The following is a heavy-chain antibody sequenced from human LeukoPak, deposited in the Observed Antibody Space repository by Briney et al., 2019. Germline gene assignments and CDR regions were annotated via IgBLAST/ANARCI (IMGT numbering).Heavy chain of an antibody. J-gene: IGHJ3*02. CDR1: GGTFSSYA. D-gene: IGHD2-2*01. CDR3: AAGYCSSTSCYRPGAFDI. CDR2: IIPIFGTA. V-gene: IGHV1-69*01. Sequence: GSSVKVSCKASGGTFSSYAISWVRQAPGQGLEWMGGIIPIFGTANYAQKFQDRVTITADESTSTAYMELSSLRSEDTAVYYCAAGYCSSTSCYRPGAFDIWGQGTMVTVSS.